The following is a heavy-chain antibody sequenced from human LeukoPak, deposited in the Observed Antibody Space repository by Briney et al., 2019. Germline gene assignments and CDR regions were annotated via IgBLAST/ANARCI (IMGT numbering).Heavy chain of an antibody. D-gene: IGHD3-10*01. Sequence: PSETLSLTCTVSGGSISSGSYYWSWIRQPAGKGLEWIGRIYTSGSTNYNPSLKSRVTISVDTSKNQFSLKLSSVTAADTAVYYCARETVGVRGKLTDWGQGTLVTVSS. CDR2: IYTSGST. J-gene: IGHJ4*02. CDR1: GGSISSGSYY. V-gene: IGHV4-61*02. CDR3: ARETVGVRGKLTD.